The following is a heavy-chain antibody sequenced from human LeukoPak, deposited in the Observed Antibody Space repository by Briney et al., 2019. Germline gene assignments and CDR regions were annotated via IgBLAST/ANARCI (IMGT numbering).Heavy chain of an antibody. CDR1: GFTFSSYS. Sequence: GGSLRLSCAASGFTFSSYSMNWVRQAPGKGLEWVSSISSSSNYIYYADSVKGRFTISRDNPKKSMYLQINSLRAEDTAVYFCVRNRYGYGSGGYSPEHFHHWGQGTLVTVSS. J-gene: IGHJ1*01. D-gene: IGHD2-15*01. V-gene: IGHV3-21*01. CDR3: VRNRYGYGSGGYSPEHFHH. CDR2: ISSSSNYI.